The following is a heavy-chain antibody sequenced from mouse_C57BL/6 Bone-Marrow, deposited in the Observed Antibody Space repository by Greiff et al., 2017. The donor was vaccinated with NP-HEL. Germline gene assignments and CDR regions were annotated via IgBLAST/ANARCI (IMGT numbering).Heavy chain of an antibody. CDR2: IYPRSGNT. CDR3: AREGNYDKGY. Sequence: QVQLQQSGAELARPGASVKLSCKASGYTFTSYGISWVKQRTGQGLEWIGEIYPRSGNTYYNEKFKGRSTLTADNSYSTAYMELRSLTSEDSAVYFCAREGNYDKGYWGKGTTLTVSS. V-gene: IGHV1-81*01. CDR1: GYTFTSYG. J-gene: IGHJ2*01. D-gene: IGHD2-4*01.